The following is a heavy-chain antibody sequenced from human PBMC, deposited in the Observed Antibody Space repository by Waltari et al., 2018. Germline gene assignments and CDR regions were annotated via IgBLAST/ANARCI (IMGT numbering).Heavy chain of an antibody. J-gene: IGHJ4*02. CDR1: GFTFSGSA. CDR3: TTQTTAGSY. V-gene: IGHV3-73*01. CDR2: IRSKANSYAT. D-gene: IGHD1-26*01. Sequence: EVQLVESWGGLVQPGGSLKLSCAASGFTFSGSAMHWVRQASGKGLGWVGRIRSKANSYATAYAASVKGRFTISRDDSKNTAYLQMSSLKTEDTAVYYCTTQTTAGSYWGQGTLVTVSS.